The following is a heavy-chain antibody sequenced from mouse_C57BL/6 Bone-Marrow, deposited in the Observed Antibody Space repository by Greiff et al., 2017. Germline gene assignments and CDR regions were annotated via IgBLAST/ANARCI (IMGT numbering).Heavy chain of an antibody. D-gene: IGHD1-1*01. CDR3: ALRNCGSSFDV. J-gene: IGHJ1*03. CDR1: GFNIKDDY. V-gene: IGHV14-4*01. Sequence: EVQLQESGAELVRPGASVKLSCTASGFNIKDDYMHWVKQRPEQGLEWIGWIDPENGDTEYASKFQGTATITADTSSNTAYLQLSSLTSEDTAVDYCALRNCGSSFDVWGTGTTVTVSS. CDR2: IDPENGDT.